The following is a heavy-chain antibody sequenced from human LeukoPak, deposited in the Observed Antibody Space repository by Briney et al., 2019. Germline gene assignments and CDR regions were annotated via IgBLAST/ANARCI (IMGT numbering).Heavy chain of an antibody. J-gene: IGHJ6*04. D-gene: IGHD3-10*01. Sequence: GGSLRLSCAASGFTFSSYGMHWVRQAPGKGLEWVAVISYDGSNKYYADSVKGRFTISRDNSKNTLYLQMNSLRAEDTAVYCCAKDLGITMVREGMDVWGKGTTVTVSS. CDR1: GFTFSSYG. CDR2: ISYDGSNK. V-gene: IGHV3-30*18. CDR3: AKDLGITMVREGMDV.